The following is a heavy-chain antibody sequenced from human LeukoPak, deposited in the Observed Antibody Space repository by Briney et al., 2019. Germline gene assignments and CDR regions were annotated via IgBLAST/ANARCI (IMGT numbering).Heavy chain of an antibody. D-gene: IGHD6-13*01. CDR1: GFTFSNHS. Sequence: GGSLRLSCAASGFTFSNHSMNWVRQAPGKGLEWVSYISRSSTTIYYADSVKGRFTISRDNAKNSLYLQMNSLRAEDTAVYYCATSGYSSSWYFGWGQGTLVTVSS. V-gene: IGHV3-48*01. J-gene: IGHJ4*02. CDR2: ISRSSTTI. CDR3: ATSGYSSSWYFG.